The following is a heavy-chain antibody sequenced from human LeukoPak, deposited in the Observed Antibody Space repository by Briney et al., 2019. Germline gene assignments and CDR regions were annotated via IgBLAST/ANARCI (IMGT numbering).Heavy chain of an antibody. CDR1: GGSISSSSYY. V-gene: IGHV4-39*01. CDR3: ARPNTFDWLLSRPGGYWFHP. J-gene: IGHJ5*02. Sequence: SETLSLTCTVAGGSISSSSYYWGWIRQPRGKGLEWIASIYYSGSSYYNPARKSGVTIFVDTSKNQFSLKLRSVTAADTAVYYCARPNTFDWLLSRPGGYWFHPWGQGTLVTVSS. CDR2: IYYSGSS. D-gene: IGHD3-9*01.